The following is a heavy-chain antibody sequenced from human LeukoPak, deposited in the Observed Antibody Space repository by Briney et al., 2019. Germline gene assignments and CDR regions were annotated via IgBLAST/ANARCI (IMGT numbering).Heavy chain of an antibody. CDR3: ARGFDTYFYYGMDV. J-gene: IGHJ6*02. CDR1: GFTFDDYA. V-gene: IGHV3-53*04. Sequence: GRSLRLSCAASGFTFDDYAMHWVRQAPGKGLEWVSVIYSGGSTYYADSVKGRFTISRHNSKNTLYLQMNSLRAEDTAVYYCARGFDTYFYYGMDVWGQGTTVTVSS. CDR2: IYSGGST.